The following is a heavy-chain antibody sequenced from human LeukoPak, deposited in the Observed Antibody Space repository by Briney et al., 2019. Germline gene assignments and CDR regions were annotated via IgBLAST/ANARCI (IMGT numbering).Heavy chain of an antibody. J-gene: IGHJ4*02. D-gene: IGHD2-2*01. CDR1: GGTFSSYV. CDR2: IIPILGIA. Sequence: ASVKVSCKASGGTFSSYVISWVRQAPGQGLEWMGRIIPILGIANYAQKFQGRVTITADKSTSTAYMELSSLRSEDTAVYYCARVYCSGTNCQSYFDYWGQGTLVTVSS. V-gene: IGHV1-69*04. CDR3: ARVYCSGTNCQSYFDY.